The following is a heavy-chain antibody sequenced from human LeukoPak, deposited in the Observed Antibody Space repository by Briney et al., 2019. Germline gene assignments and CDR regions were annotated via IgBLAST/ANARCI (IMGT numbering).Heavy chain of an antibody. CDR2: ISASNGNT. Sequence: ASVKVSCKASGYTFTNYGISWVRQAPGQGLEWMGWISASNGNTNYAQNLQGRATMTTDTSTSTAYMELRSLRSDDTAVYYCTRDYKGFGSGNTYYFDYWGQGTLVTVSS. CDR1: GYTFTNYG. D-gene: IGHD3-10*01. CDR3: TRDYKGFGSGNTYYFDY. V-gene: IGHV1-18*01. J-gene: IGHJ4*02.